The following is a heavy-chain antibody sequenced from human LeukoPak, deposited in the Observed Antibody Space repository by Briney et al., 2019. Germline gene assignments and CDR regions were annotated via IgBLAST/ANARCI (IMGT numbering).Heavy chain of an antibody. J-gene: IGHJ4*02. Sequence: SETLSLTCAVYGGSFSGYYWSWIRQPPGKGLEWIGEINHSGSTNYNPSLKSRVTISVDTSKNQFSLKLSSVTAADTAVYYCARGSGRYYSSTSCSPDYWGQGTLVTVSS. CDR3: ARGSGRYYSSTSCSPDY. D-gene: IGHD2-2*01. CDR1: GGSFSGYY. CDR2: INHSGST. V-gene: IGHV4-34*01.